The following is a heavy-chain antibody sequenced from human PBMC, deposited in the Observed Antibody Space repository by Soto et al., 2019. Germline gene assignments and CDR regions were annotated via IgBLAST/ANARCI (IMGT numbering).Heavy chain of an antibody. J-gene: IGHJ4*02. D-gene: IGHD5-12*01. CDR1: GLTFSSSA. CDR3: AAPPNRDAYNYGY. Sequence: QVQLVQSGPEVRKPGTSVKVSCKTSGLTFSSSAVQWVRQARGQRLEWIGWIVVGSGSTKYAQKFQERVTITRDMSTSTAYMELSSLSSEDTAVYYCAAPPNRDAYNYGYWGQGTLVTVSS. CDR2: IVVGSGST. V-gene: IGHV1-58*01.